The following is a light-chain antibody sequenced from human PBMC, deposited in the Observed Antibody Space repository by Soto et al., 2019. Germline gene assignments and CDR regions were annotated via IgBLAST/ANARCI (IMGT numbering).Light chain of an antibody. V-gene: IGKV1-5*03. Sequence: DIQMTQSPSTLSASVGDRVTISCRASRTINTWLAWYQQKPGKAPKLLIYRASSLESGVPSRFSGSGSGTEFTLTISSLQPDDFATYYCQQYNSYSQPFGQGTKVEIK. J-gene: IGKJ1*01. CDR1: RTINTW. CDR3: QQYNSYSQP. CDR2: RAS.